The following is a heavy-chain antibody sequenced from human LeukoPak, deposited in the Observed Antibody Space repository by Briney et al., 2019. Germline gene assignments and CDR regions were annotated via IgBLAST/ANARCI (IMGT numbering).Heavy chain of an antibody. V-gene: IGHV1-69*04. D-gene: IGHD2-15*01. Sequence: SVKVSCKASGGTFSSYAISWVRQAPGQGLEWMGRIIPIFGIANYAQKFQGRVTITADKSTSTAYMELSSLRSEDTAVYYCARGQGYCSGGSCYYNAFDIRGQGTMVAVSS. CDR1: GGTFSSYA. J-gene: IGHJ3*02. CDR2: IIPIFGIA. CDR3: ARGQGYCSGGSCYYNAFDI.